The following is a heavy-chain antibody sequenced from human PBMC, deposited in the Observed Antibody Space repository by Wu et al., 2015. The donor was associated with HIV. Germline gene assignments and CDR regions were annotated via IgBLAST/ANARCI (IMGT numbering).Heavy chain of an antibody. CDR3: ARDVGYGDPVAFDN. CDR2: ISAYNGNT. V-gene: IGHV1-18*01. CDR1: GYIFTTYG. J-gene: IGHJ3*02. D-gene: IGHD4-17*01. Sequence: QVQLVQSGVELKKPGASVKVSCKASGYIFTTYGISWVRQAPGQGLEWMGWISAYNGNTNYAQKLQGRVTMTTDTSTNTAYMELRSLRSDDTALYYCARDVGYGDPVAFDNWGQGTMVTVSS.